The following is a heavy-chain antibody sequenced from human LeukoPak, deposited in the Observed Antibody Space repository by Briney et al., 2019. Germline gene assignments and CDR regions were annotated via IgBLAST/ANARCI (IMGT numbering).Heavy chain of an antibody. J-gene: IGHJ4*02. V-gene: IGHV3-23*01. Sequence: GGSLRLSCAASGFTFSSYAMSWVRQAPGKGLGWVSAISGSGGSTYYADSVKGRFTISRDNSKNTLYLQMNSLRAEDTAVYYCAKGLVRFLEWAYYFDYWGQGTLVTVSS. CDR3: AKGLVRFLEWAYYFDY. D-gene: IGHD3-3*01. CDR2: ISGSGGST. CDR1: GFTFSSYA.